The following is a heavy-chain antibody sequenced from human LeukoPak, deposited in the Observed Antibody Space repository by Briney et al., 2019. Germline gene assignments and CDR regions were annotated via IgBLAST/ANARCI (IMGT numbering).Heavy chain of an antibody. D-gene: IGHD2-8*01. J-gene: IGHJ6*03. CDR3: ANGNRCTSPNCLGYYYFYMDV. CDR1: GFTFSSYA. CDR2: ISGSGGST. Sequence: GGSLRLSCAASGFTFSSYAMSWVRQAPGKGLEWVSAISGSGGSTYYADAVKGRFTISRDNSKNTLYLQMNSLRAEDTAVYYCANGNRCTSPNCLGYYYFYMDVWGKGTTVTVSS. V-gene: IGHV3-23*01.